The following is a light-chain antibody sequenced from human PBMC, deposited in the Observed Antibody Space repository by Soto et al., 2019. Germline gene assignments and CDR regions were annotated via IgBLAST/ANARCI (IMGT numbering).Light chain of an antibody. Sequence: DIQLTQSPSSLSASVGDRVSFTCGASQGIRNDLAWFQQKAGKAPRRLIYGASSLQSGVPNRFSGSGSGTEFTLTSDSLQPEDFAVYYCLQYNDYPRTFGQGTKVEMK. V-gene: IGKV1-17*01. CDR2: GAS. J-gene: IGKJ1*01. CDR1: QGIRND. CDR3: LQYNDYPRT.